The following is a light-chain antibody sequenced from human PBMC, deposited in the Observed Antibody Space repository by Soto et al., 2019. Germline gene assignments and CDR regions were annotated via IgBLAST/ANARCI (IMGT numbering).Light chain of an antibody. CDR3: QQYEIYPIT. J-gene: IGKJ5*01. CDR1: QNINSW. Sequence: DIQMTQSPSTLSASVGDRVTITCRASQNINSWLAWYQQKPGKAPKLLIYKASSLESGVPSRFSGSGSGTEFTLTISSLQPDDFAAYYCQQYEIYPITFGQGIRLEIK. V-gene: IGKV1-5*03. CDR2: KAS.